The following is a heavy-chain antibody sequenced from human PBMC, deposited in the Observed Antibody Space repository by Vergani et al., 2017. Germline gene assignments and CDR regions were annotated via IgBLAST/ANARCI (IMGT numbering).Heavy chain of an antibody. CDR1: GFTFSDHY. J-gene: IGHJ4*02. V-gene: IGHV3-72*01. D-gene: IGHD3-10*01. CDR2: TRNKANSYTT. CDR3: ARVVGLLWFGEYYFDY. Sequence: EVQLVESGGGLVQPGGSLRLSCAASGFTFSDHYMDWVRQAPGKGLEWVGRTRNKANSYTTEYAASVKGRFTISRDDSKNSLYLQMNSLKTEDTAVYYCARVVGLLWFGEYYFDYWGQGTLVTVSS.